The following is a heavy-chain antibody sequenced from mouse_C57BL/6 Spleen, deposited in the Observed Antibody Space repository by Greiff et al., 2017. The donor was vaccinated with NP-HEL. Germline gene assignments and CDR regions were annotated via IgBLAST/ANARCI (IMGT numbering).Heavy chain of an antibody. CDR3: ASMARK. J-gene: IGHJ2*01. V-gene: IGHV14-3*02. Sequence: EVQLQQSGAELVKSGATVKLSCTASGLNIKDTYMHWLKQWPEQGLEWIGRIDPPNGKTKYDLKFQGKATITADTSYNPAYLQLGSLAAEDTAVYYCASMARKWDQGTTLTVST. CDR1: GLNIKDTY. CDR2: IDPPNGKT.